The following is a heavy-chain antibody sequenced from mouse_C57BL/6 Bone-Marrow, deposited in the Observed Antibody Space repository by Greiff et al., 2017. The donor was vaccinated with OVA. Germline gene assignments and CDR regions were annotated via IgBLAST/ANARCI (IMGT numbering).Heavy chain of an antibody. V-gene: IGHV1-74*01. Sequence: VQLQQPGAELVKPGASVKVSCKASGYTFTSYWMHWVKQRPGQGLEWIGRIHPSVSDTNYNQKFKGKATLTVDKSSSTAYMQLSSLTSEDSAVYYCAIEGRGPYFDYWGQGTTLTVSS. CDR2: IHPSVSDT. D-gene: IGHD3-3*01. CDR1: GYTFTSYW. J-gene: IGHJ2*01. CDR3: AIEGRGPYFDY.